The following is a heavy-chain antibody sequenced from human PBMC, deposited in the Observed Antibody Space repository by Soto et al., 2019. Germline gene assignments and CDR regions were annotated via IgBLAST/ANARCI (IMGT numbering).Heavy chain of an antibody. D-gene: IGHD2-2*02. Sequence: SETLSLTCAVYCGSFSGYYWSWIRQPPGKGLEWIGEINHSGSTNYNPSLKSRVTISVDTSKNQFSLKLSSVTAADTAVYYCARGRYCSSTSCYNNWFDPWGQGTLVTVSS. CDR3: ARGRYCSSTSCYNNWFDP. CDR1: CGSFSGYY. J-gene: IGHJ5*02. CDR2: INHSGST. V-gene: IGHV4-34*01.